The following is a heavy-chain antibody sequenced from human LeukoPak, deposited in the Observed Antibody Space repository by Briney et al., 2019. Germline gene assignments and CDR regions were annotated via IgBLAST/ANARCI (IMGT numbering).Heavy chain of an antibody. CDR3: ASVVRDCSGGSCYYDAFDI. D-gene: IGHD2-15*01. J-gene: IGHJ3*02. V-gene: IGHV1-3*01. CDR1: GYTFTSYA. Sequence: GASVKVSCKASGYTFTSYAMHWVRQAPGQRPEWMGWINAGNGNTKYSQKFQGRVTITRDTSASTAYMELSSLRSEDTAVYYCASVVRDCSGGSCYYDAFDIWGQGTMVTVSS. CDR2: INAGNGNT.